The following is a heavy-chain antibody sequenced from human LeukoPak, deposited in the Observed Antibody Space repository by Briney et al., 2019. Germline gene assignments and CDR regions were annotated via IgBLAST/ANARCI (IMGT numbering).Heavy chain of an antibody. V-gene: IGHV4-4*07. Sequence: PWETLSLTCTVSGGSISSYYWTWIRQSAGKGLEWIGRINTSGSTNYNPSLRSRVTMSVNTSKNQFSLNLISVTAADTAVYSCAREGGDPRWLDPWGQGTLVTVSS. CDR1: GGSISSYY. CDR3: AREGGDPRWLDP. J-gene: IGHJ5*02. CDR2: INTSGST. D-gene: IGHD6-25*01.